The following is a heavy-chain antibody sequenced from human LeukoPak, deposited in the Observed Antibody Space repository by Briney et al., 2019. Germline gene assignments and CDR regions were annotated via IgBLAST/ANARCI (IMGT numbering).Heavy chain of an antibody. CDR2: ISPGDSDA. V-gene: IGHV5-51*01. D-gene: IGHD2-2*01. CDR1: GYTFTNYY. CDR3: ARRYCSSTSCNPYFFDF. J-gene: IGHJ4*02. Sequence: GESLKISCKGSGYTFTNYYIGWVRQMSGKGLEWMGIISPGDSDARYSPSFQGQVTISADKSISTAFLRWSSLKASDSAIYYCARRYCSSTSCNPYFFDFWGQGTLVTVSS.